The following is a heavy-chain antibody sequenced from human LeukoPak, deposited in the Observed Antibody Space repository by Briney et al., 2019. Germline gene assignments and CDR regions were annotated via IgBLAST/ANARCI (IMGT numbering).Heavy chain of an antibody. CDR3: AKAPVTSCRGAYCYPFDS. J-gene: IGHJ4*02. D-gene: IGHD2-21*01. CDR2: ISGSGGST. CDR1: GFTFSSYA. Sequence: GGSLRLSCAASGFTFSSYAMSWVRQAPGKGLEWVSAISGSGGSTYYADSVRGRFTISRDNSKNTLYLQMNSLRAEDAAVYFCAKAPVTSCRGAYCYPFDSWGQGTLVAVSS. V-gene: IGHV3-23*01.